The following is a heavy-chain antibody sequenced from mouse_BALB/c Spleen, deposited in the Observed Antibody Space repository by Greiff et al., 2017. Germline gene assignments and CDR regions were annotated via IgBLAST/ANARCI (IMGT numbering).Heavy chain of an antibody. Sequence: EVMLVESGGGLVQPGGSRKLSCAASGFTFSSFGMHWVRQAPEKGLEWVAYISSGSSTIYYADTVKGRFTISRDNPKNTLFLQMTSLRSEATAMYYCARSTTGRYFDYWGQGTTLTVSS. CDR1: GFTFSSFG. J-gene: IGHJ2*01. CDR3: ARSTTGRYFDY. CDR2: ISSGSSTI. D-gene: IGHD4-1*02. V-gene: IGHV5-17*02.